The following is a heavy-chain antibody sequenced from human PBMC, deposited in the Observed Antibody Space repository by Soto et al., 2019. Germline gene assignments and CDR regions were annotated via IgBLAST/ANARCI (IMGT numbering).Heavy chain of an antibody. CDR3: TTDMAAAVTSYYYYMDV. Sequence: GGSLRLSCAASGFTFSNAWMSWVRQAPGKGLEWVGRIKSKTDGGTTDYAAPVKGRFTISRDDSKNTLYLQMNSLKTEDTAVYYCTTDMAAAVTSYYYYMDVWGKGTTVTVSS. CDR1: GFTFSNAW. J-gene: IGHJ6*03. V-gene: IGHV3-15*01. CDR2: IKSKTDGGTT. D-gene: IGHD6-13*01.